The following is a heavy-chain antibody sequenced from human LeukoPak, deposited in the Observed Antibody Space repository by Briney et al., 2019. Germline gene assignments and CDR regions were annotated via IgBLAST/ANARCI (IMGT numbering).Heavy chain of an antibody. CDR3: ARDRGELYDY. J-gene: IGHJ4*02. V-gene: IGHV4-4*07. CDR1: GASISDYY. CDR2: ISSSGNT. Sequence: SETLSLTCTVSGASISDYYWSWIRQPAGKGLEWIGRISSSGNTNYNPSPKSRVTMSVDTSKNQFSLKLSSVTAADTAVCYCARDRGELYDYWGQGTLVTVSS. D-gene: IGHD3-10*01.